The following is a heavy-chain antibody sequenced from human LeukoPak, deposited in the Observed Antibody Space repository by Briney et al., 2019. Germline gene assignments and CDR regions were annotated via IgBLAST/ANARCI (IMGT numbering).Heavy chain of an antibody. Sequence: GGSLRLSCAASGFTFSSYWMSWVRQAPGKGLVWVSRINSDGSSTSYADSVKGRFTISRDNAKNTLYLQMNSLRAEDTAVYYCARAKLNSSPSYWGQGTLVTVSS. CDR3: ARAKLNSSPSY. V-gene: IGHV3-74*01. J-gene: IGHJ4*02. CDR1: GFTFSSYW. CDR2: INSDGSST. D-gene: IGHD6-19*01.